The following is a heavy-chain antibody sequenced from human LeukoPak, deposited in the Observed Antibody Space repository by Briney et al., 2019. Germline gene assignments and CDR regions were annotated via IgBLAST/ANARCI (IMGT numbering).Heavy chain of an antibody. CDR1: GFTVSSNY. V-gene: IGHV3-53*01. CDR2: IYSGGST. Sequence: GGSLRLSCAASGFTVSSNYMSWVRQAPGKGLEWVSVIYSGGSTYYADSVKGRFTISRDNSKNTLYLQMNSLRAEDTAVYYCASSNYYDSSGYYLWGQGTLVTVSS. D-gene: IGHD3-22*01. CDR3: ASSNYYDSSGYYL. J-gene: IGHJ5*02.